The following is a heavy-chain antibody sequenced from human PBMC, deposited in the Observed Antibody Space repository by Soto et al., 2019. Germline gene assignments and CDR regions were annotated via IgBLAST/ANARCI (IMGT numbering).Heavy chain of an antibody. J-gene: IGHJ6*02. D-gene: IGHD3-10*01. CDR1: GGSFSGYY. CDR3: ARERITMVRGVTYYYYGMDV. V-gene: IGHV4-34*01. CDR2: INHSGST. Sequence: SETLSLTCAVYGGSFSGYYWSWIRQPPGKGLEWIGEINHSGSTNYNPSLKSRVTISVDTSKNQFSLKLSSVTAADTAVYYFARERITMVRGVTYYYYGMDVWGQGTTVTVSS.